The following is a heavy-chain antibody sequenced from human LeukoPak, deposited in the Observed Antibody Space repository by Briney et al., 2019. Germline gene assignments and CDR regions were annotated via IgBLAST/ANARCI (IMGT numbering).Heavy chain of an antibody. CDR1: GGSISSSSDY. Sequence: SETLSLTCTVSGGSISSSSDYWGWIRQPPGTGLEWIGSIYYSGNTYYNPSLKSRVTISVDTSKDQFSLKLSSMTAADTAVYYCASPLHYYDSSGYSYYFDYWGQGTLVTVSS. D-gene: IGHD3-22*01. CDR2: IYYSGNT. CDR3: ASPLHYYDSSGYSYYFDY. J-gene: IGHJ4*02. V-gene: IGHV4-39*01.